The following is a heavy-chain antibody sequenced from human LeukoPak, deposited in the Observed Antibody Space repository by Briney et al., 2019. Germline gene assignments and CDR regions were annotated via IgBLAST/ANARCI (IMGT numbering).Heavy chain of an antibody. J-gene: IGHJ4*02. CDR3: ARGVAYYYDSSGPLDY. CDR2: INPRGGST. CDR1: GYTFTSYH. D-gene: IGHD3-22*01. Sequence: ASVKVSCKASGYTFTSYHVHWVRQAPGQGPEWMGIINPRGGSTSYAQKFQGRVTMTRDTSTSTVYMEVSSLRSEDTAVYYCARGVAYYYDSSGPLDYWGQGTLVTVSS. V-gene: IGHV1-46*01.